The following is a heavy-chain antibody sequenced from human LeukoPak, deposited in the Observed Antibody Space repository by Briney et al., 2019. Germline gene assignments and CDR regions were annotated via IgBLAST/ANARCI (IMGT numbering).Heavy chain of an antibody. CDR3: ATKAGNYQEWVSLDY. D-gene: IGHD3-10*01. V-gene: IGHV3-74*01. Sequence: PGGSLRFSCVVSGLTFSNHWMHWVRQAPGKGLVWVSHINNEGSDTRYADSVKGRFTISRDNGKNTVYLQMNSLRADDAAVYYCATKAGNYQEWVSLDYWGQGILVTVSS. CDR2: INNEGSDT. CDR1: GLTFSNHW. J-gene: IGHJ4*02.